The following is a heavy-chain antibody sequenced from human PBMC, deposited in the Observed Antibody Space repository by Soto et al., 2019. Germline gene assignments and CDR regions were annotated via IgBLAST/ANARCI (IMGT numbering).Heavy chain of an antibody. CDR1: GFTFDDFT. CDR3: VKEKSNTLDY. Sequence: EIQLVESGGVVVQPGGSLRLSCAASGFTFDDFTMHWVRQAPGKGLEWVALIGWDGTGTYYANSAKGRFTISRDNSKNSLYLQMNSLRTEDSALYYCVKEKSNTLDYWGQGTLVTVSS. J-gene: IGHJ4*02. CDR2: IGWDGTGT. V-gene: IGHV3-43*01.